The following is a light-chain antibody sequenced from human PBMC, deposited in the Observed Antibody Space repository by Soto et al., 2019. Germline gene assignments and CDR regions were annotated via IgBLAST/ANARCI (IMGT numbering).Light chain of an antibody. Sequence: EIVLTQSPGTLSLSPGERATLSCRASQSVGGNYLAWFQQKPGQAPRLLVYGASNMAAGIPDRFSGGGSGTDFTLTISRLEPEDFAVYYCQHYGSSPWTFGQGTEVEVK. CDR1: QSVGGNY. J-gene: IGKJ1*01. CDR2: GAS. V-gene: IGKV3-20*01. CDR3: QHYGSSPWT.